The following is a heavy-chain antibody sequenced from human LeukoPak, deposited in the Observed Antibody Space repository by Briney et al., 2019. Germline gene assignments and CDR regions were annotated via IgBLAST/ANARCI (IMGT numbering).Heavy chain of an antibody. V-gene: IGHV5-51*01. CDR1: GYSFPSYW. Sequence: RGESLKISCKVSGYSFPSYWIGWVRQMPGKGLEWMGIIYPGDSDTRYSPSFQGQVTISADKSISTAYLQWSSLKASDTAMYYCARPSSGWYKGSFDYWGQGTLVTVSS. CDR2: IYPGDSDT. D-gene: IGHD6-19*01. CDR3: ARPSSGWYKGSFDY. J-gene: IGHJ4*02.